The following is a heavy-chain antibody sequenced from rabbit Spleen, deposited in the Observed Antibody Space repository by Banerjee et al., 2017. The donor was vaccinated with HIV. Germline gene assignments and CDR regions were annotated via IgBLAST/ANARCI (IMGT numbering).Heavy chain of an antibody. D-gene: IGHD8-1*01. J-gene: IGHJ6*01. Sequence: QSLEESGGDLVKPGASLTLTCIASGVSFSGNSYIFWVRQAPGKGLEWIVCIYSGSSGFTYFASWAKGRFTISKTSSTTVTLQMTSLTAADTATYFCARDSGSSFSSYGMDLWGPGTLVTVS. CDR3: ARDSGSSFSSYGMDL. CDR1: GVSFSGNSY. V-gene: IGHV1S40*01. CDR2: IYSGSSGFT.